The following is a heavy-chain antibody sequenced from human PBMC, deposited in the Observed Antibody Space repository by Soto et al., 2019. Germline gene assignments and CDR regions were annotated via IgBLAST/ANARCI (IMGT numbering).Heavy chain of an antibody. CDR2: IFYSGST. CDR1: GGSLSSSNW. Sequence: SETLSLTCAVSGGSLSSSNWWSWVRQPPGKALEWLGEIFYSGSTKYNPSLNSRVTISXXXSXXXXSLXLSXXTAXDTAVYYCVHHGGDPYYHDFWGQGILVTVSS. V-gene: IGHV4-4*02. J-gene: IGHJ4*01. D-gene: IGHD4-17*01. CDR3: VHHGGDPYYHDF.